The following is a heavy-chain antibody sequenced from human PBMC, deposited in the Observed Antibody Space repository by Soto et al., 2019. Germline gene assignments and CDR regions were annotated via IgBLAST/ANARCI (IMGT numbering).Heavy chain of an antibody. J-gene: IGHJ3*02. D-gene: IGHD4-17*01. CDR1: GFTFSSYW. V-gene: IGHV3-7*03. CDR2: IKQDGSEK. CDR3: ERDEGVYGDDAFDI. Sequence: GGPLRLSCAASGFTFSSYWMSWVRQATGKGLEWVANIKQDGSEKYYVDSVKGRFTISRDNAKNSLYLQMKSLRAEDTAVYYCERDEGVYGDDAFDIWGQGTMVTVSS.